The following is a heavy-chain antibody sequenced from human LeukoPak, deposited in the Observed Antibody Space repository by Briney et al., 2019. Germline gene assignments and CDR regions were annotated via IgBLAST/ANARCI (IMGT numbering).Heavy chain of an antibody. CDR3: ARGAISSWYED. CDR1: GFTVSSNY. J-gene: IGHJ4*02. CDR2: LYSGGTI. Sequence: PGGSLRLSCAGSGFTVSSNYMSWVRQAPGKGLEWVSVLYSGGTILYADSVKGRFTISRDISKNMLFLQMNSLRADDTAVYYCARGAISSWYEDWGQGTLVTVSS. D-gene: IGHD6-13*01. V-gene: IGHV3-66*01.